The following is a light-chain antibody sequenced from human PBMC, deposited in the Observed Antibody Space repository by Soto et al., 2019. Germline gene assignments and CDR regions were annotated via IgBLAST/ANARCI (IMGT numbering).Light chain of an antibody. J-gene: IGKJ1*01. Sequence: DIQMTQSPSSLSASVGDRVTITCRASQDIRHDLGWYQQKPGSAPKRLIYAASTLQSGVPSRFSGGGSGTEFTLTINSLQPEDFATYYCLQHNSYPRTFGQGTKVEI. CDR2: AAS. V-gene: IGKV1-17*01. CDR1: QDIRHD. CDR3: LQHNSYPRT.